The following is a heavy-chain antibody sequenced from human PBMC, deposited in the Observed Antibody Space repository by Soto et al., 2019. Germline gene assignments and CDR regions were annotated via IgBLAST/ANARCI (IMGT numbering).Heavy chain of an antibody. Sequence: EVQLLESGGELVQPGGSLRLSCAAAGFNFENHVMGWVRQAPGKGLEWVSGIGPRGSGTYYADSVKCRFTISRDSSKNTPDLQMDSLRVEDTAVYFCAKDRSSSVFDSVAGFQNWGQGTQVTVSS. D-gene: IGHD2-15*01. V-gene: IGHV3-23*01. CDR1: GFNFENHV. CDR2: IGPRGSGT. CDR3: AKDRSSSVFDSVAGFQN. J-gene: IGHJ4*02.